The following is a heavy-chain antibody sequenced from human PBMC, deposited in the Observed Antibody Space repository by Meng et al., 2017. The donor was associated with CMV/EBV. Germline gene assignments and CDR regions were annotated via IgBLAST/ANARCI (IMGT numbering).Heavy chain of an antibody. CDR2: ISWNSGSI. CDR1: GFTFDDYA. J-gene: IGHJ6*02. Sequence: SLKISCAASGFTFDDYAMHWDRQAPGKGLEWVSGISWNSGSIGYADSVKGRFTTSRDNAKNSLYLQMNSLRAEDTALYYCAKDITICGVVISSYGMDVWGQGTTVTVSS. D-gene: IGHD3-3*01. CDR3: AKDITICGVVISSYGMDV. V-gene: IGHV3-9*01.